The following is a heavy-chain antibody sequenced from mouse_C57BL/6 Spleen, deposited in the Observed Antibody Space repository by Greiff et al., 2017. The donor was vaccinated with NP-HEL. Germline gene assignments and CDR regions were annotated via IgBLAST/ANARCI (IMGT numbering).Heavy chain of an antibody. D-gene: IGHD1-1*01. CDR3: AREKDYYGSSFYAMDY. J-gene: IGHJ4*01. V-gene: IGHV1-18*01. CDR1: GYTFTDYN. CDR2: INPNNGGT. Sequence: EVHLVESGPELVKPGASVKIPCKASGYTFTDYNMDWVKQSHGKSLEWIGDINPNNGGTIYNQKFKGKATLTVDKSSSTAYMELRSLTSEDTAVYYCAREKDYYGSSFYAMDYWGQGTSVTVSS.